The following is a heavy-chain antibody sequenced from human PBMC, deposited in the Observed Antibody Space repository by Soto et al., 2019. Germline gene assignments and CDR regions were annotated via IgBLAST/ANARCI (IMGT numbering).Heavy chain of an antibody. CDR3: AKDLGDIVATIDDY. CDR1: GFTFSSYA. D-gene: IGHD5-12*01. Sequence: EVQLLESGGGLVQPGGSLRLSCAASGFTFSSYAMSWVRQAPGKGLEWVSAISGSGGSTYYADSVKGRFTISRDNSKNTLYLQMNSLRAEDTVVYYCAKDLGDIVATIDDYWGQGTLVTVSS. J-gene: IGHJ4*02. CDR2: ISGSGGST. V-gene: IGHV3-23*01.